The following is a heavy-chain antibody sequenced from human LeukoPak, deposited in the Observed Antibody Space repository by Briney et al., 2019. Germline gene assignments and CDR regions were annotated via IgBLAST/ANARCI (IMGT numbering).Heavy chain of an antibody. CDR1: GGSFSGYY. J-gene: IGHJ4*02. V-gene: IGHV4-34*01. CDR2: INHSGST. CDR3: ASGYDSSGYYSGVDY. Sequence: SETLSLTCAVYGGSFSGYYWSWIRQTPGKGLEWIGEINHSGSTNYNPSLKSRVTISVDTSKNQFSLKLSSVSAADTAVYYCASGYDSSGYYSGVDYWGQGTLVTVSS. D-gene: IGHD3-22*01.